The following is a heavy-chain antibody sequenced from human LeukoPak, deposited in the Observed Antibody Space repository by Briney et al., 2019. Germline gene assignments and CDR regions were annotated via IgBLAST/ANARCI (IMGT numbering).Heavy chain of an antibody. D-gene: IGHD2-15*01. Sequence: PSETLSLTCAVSGYSISSGYYWGWIRQPPGKGLEWIGSIYHSGSTYYNLSLKSRVTISVDTSKNQFSLKLSSVTAADTAVYYCARPDCSGGSCYSVYAFDIWGQGTMVTVSS. CDR1: GYSISSGYY. J-gene: IGHJ3*02. CDR3: ARPDCSGGSCYSVYAFDI. V-gene: IGHV4-38-2*01. CDR2: IYHSGST.